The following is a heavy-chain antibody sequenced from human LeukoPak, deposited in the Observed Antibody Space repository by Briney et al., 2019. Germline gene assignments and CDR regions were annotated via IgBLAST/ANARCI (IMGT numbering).Heavy chain of an antibody. D-gene: IGHD6-13*01. CDR1: GGSISSYY. CDR2: IYTSGST. Sequence: SETLSLTCTVSGGSISSYYWSWIRQPAGKGLEWIGRIYTSGSTNYNPSLKSRVTMSVDTSKNQFSLKLSSVTAADTAVYYCARDDRSLISFDWYFDLWGRGTLVSVSS. CDR3: ARDDRSLISFDWYFDL. J-gene: IGHJ2*01. V-gene: IGHV4-4*07.